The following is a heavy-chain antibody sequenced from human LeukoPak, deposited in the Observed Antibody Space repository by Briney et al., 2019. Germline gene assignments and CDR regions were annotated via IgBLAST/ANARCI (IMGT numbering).Heavy chain of an antibody. J-gene: IGHJ4*02. Sequence: PSQTLSLTCTVSGGSISSGSYYWSWIRQPAGKGLEWIGRIYTSGSTNYNPSLKSRVTISVDTSKDQFSLKLSSVTAADTAVYYCARAHYHGSGSYEGHYDYWGQGTLVTVSS. CDR3: ARAHYHGSGSYEGHYDY. CDR2: IYTSGST. CDR1: GGSISSGSYY. D-gene: IGHD3-10*01. V-gene: IGHV4-61*02.